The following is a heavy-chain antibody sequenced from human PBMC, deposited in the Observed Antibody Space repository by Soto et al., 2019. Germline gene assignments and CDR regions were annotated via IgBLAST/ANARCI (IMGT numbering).Heavy chain of an antibody. CDR1: GGTFSSYA. CDR2: IIPSSDTT. J-gene: IGHJ6*02. D-gene: IGHD2-2*01. V-gene: IGHV1-69*01. CDR3: ARSQGSSTSLEIYYYYYYGMDV. Sequence: QVQLVQSGAEVKKPGSSVKVSCKASGGTFSSYAISWVRQAPGQGLEWMGGIIPSSDTTNYAQKFQGRVTITADESTSTAYMERSSLRAEDTAVYYCARSQGSSTSLEIYYYYYYGMDVWGQGTTVTVSS.